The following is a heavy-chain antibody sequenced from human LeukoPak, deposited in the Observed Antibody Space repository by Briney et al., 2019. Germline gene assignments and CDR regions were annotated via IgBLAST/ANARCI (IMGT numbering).Heavy chain of an antibody. Sequence: GGSLRLSCAASGFTFDDYAMHWVRQAPGKGLEWVSLISWDGGSTYYADSVKGRFTISRDNAKNTLYLQMNSLRAEDTAVYYCAELGITMIGGVWGKGTTVTISS. CDR2: ISWDGGST. V-gene: IGHV3-43D*03. CDR3: AELGITMIGGV. J-gene: IGHJ6*04. D-gene: IGHD3-10*02. CDR1: GFTFDDYA.